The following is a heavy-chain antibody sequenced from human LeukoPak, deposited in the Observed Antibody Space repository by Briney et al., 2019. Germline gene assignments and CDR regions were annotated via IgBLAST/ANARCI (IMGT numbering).Heavy chain of an antibody. V-gene: IGHV5-51*01. CDR2: IYPSDSDT. CDR1: GYSFTTYW. CDR3: VRGYFFDY. Sequence: GESLKISCKGSGYSFTTYWIGWVRQMPGKGLEWLGIIYPSDSDTKYSPSFQGQVTISADKSTSIAYLQWSSLKASDTAMYYCVRGYFFDYWGQGTLVTVSS. J-gene: IGHJ4*02. D-gene: IGHD3-22*01.